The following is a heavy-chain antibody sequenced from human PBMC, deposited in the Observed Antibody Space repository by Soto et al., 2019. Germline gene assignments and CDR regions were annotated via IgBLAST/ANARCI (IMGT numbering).Heavy chain of an antibody. CDR2: ISGSGGST. CDR3: AKVGPITIFGVVSDDYYYYGMDV. Sequence: QPGGSLRLSCAASGFTFSSYAMSWVRQAPGKGLEWVSAISGSGGSTYYADSVKGRFTISRDNSKNTLYLQMNSLRAEDTAVYYCAKVGPITIFGVVSDDYYYYGMDVWGQGTTVRVYS. D-gene: IGHD3-3*01. V-gene: IGHV3-23*01. CDR1: GFTFSSYA. J-gene: IGHJ6*02.